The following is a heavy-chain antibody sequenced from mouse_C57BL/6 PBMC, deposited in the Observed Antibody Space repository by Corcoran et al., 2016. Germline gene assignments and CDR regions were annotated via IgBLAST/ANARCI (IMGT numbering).Heavy chain of an antibody. J-gene: IGHJ4*01. CDR1: GYTFTDYY. CDR3: ARDYDGVDY. V-gene: IGHV1-75*01. Sequence: QVQLQQSGPELVKPGASVKISCKASGYTFTDYYINWVKQRPGQGLEWIGWIFPGSGSTYYNEKFTGKATLTVDKSSSTAYMLLSCLTSEDSAVYCCARDYDGVDYWGQGTSVTFSS. D-gene: IGHD2-4*01. CDR2: IFPGSGST.